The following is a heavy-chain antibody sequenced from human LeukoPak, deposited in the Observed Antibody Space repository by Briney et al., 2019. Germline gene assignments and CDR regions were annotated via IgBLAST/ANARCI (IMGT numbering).Heavy chain of an antibody. V-gene: IGHV1-69*06. CDR1: GYTFISYS. J-gene: IGHJ4*02. CDR2: IIPIFGTA. D-gene: IGHD5-24*01. CDR3: ARGAGDGWYYFDY. Sequence: SVTVSCKASGYTFISYSINWVRQAHGQGMEWKGGIIPIFGTANYAQKFQGRGTITADKSTSTAYMELSSLRSDDTAVYYCARGAGDGWYYFDYWGQGTLVTVSS.